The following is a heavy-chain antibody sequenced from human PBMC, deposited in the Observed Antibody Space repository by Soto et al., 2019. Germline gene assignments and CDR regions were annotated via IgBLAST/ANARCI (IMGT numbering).Heavy chain of an antibody. D-gene: IGHD3-3*01. V-gene: IGHV3-9*01. CDR1: GFTFDDYA. CDR2: ISWNSGSI. CDR3: AKDANYDFWSGNNLNWFDP. Sequence: QPGGSLRLSCAASGFTFDDYAMHWVRQAPGKGLEWVSGISWNSGSIGYADSVKGRFTISRDNAKNSLYLQMNSLRAEDTALYYCAKDANYDFWSGNNLNWFDPWGQGTLVTVSS. J-gene: IGHJ5*02.